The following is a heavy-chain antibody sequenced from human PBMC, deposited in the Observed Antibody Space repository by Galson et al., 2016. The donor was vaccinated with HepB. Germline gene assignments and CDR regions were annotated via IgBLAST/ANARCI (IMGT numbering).Heavy chain of an antibody. J-gene: IGHJ4*02. CDR1: GFTFSSYA. CDR2: TSGTGTDT. CDR3: AKALAAITGELAD. D-gene: IGHD1-14*01. Sequence: SLRLSCAASGFTFSSYAMAWVRQAPGKGLEWVSGTSGTGTDTYYADSVKGRCTISRDNSENTLYLQLRSLRPEDTAVYYCAKALAAITGELADWGQGTLLVVSS. V-gene: IGHV3-23*01.